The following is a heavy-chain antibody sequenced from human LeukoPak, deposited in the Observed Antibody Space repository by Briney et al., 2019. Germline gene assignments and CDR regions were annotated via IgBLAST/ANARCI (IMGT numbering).Heavy chain of an antibody. CDR2: IKQDGREI. D-gene: IGHD6-13*01. J-gene: IGHJ4*02. CDR3: TRDEAAAAN. CDR1: GFTFSNYW. V-gene: IGHV3-7*01. Sequence: GGSLRLSCAGSGFTFSNYWMSWVRQAPGQGPEWVANIKQDGREIHYLDSVKGRFIISRDNAKSSLYLQMNSLKVEDTAVYYCTRDEAAAANWGQGTLVTVSS.